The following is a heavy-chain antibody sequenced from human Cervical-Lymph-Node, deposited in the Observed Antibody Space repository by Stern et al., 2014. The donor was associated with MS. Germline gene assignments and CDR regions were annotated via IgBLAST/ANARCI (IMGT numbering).Heavy chain of an antibody. D-gene: IGHD3-16*01. V-gene: IGHV4-31*03. CDR3: AREGAEGLPLID. J-gene: IGHJ4*02. Sequence: QVQLQESGPGLVKPSQTLSLTCTVSGGSISSGGYYWSWIRQHPGKGLEWIGYIYYSGSTYYNPSLKSRVSISVDTSKNQFSLKLSSVTAADTAVYYCAREGAEGLPLIDWGQGTLVTVSS. CDR1: GGSISSGGYY. CDR2: IYYSGST.